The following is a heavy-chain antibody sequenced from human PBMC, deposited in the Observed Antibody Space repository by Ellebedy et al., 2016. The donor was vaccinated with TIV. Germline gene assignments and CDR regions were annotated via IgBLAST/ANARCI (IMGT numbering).Heavy chain of an antibody. J-gene: IGHJ4*02. D-gene: IGHD3-10*01. CDR1: GGTFSSYA. CDR2: IIPIFGTA. V-gene: IGHV1-69*13. CDR3: ARDSMVRGGYDY. Sequence: SVKVSXKASGGTFSSYAISWVRQAPGQGLEWMGGIIPIFGTANYAQKFQGRVTITADESTSTAYMELSSLRSEDTAVYYCARDSMVRGGYDYWGQGTLVTVSS.